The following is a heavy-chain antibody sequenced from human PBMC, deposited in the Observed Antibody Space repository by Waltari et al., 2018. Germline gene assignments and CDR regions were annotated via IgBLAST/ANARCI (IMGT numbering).Heavy chain of an antibody. CDR2: INQDGSEK. CDR3: ARGVASMIRGVVDWFDP. CDR1: GFSFSSYW. V-gene: IGHV3-7*01. D-gene: IGHD3-10*01. J-gene: IGHJ5*02. Sequence: EVQLVESGGGLVQPGGSLRLSCAASGFSFSSYWMCWVRQAPGKGLEWVANINQDGSEKHYVDSVKGRFTVSRDNAKSSLYLQMNSLRADDTAVYYCARGVASMIRGVVDWFDPWGQGTLVTVSS.